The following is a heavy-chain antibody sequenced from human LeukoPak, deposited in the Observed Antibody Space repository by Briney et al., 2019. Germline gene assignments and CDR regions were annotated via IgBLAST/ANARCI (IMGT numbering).Heavy chain of an antibody. Sequence: GVSLRLSCAASGFTFSSYAMSWVRQAPGKGLEWVSAISGSGGSTYCADSVKGRFTISRDNSKNTLYLQMNSLRAEDTAVYYCALASMVQGVTFDYWGQGILVTVSS. CDR1: GFTFSSYA. V-gene: IGHV3-23*01. CDR3: ALASMVQGVTFDY. D-gene: IGHD3-10*01. CDR2: ISGSGGST. J-gene: IGHJ4*02.